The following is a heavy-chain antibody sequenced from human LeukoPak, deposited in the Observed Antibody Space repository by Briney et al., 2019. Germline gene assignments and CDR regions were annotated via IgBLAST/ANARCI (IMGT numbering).Heavy chain of an antibody. CDR1: GGTFSSYA. D-gene: IGHD3-22*01. J-gene: IGHJ5*02. Sequence: SVKVSCKASGGTFSSYATSWVRQAPGQGLEWMGGIIPIFGTANYAQKFQGRVTITADESTSTAYMELSSLRSEDTAVYYCARAGDSSGYYFNWFDPWGQGTLVTVSS. CDR2: IIPIFGTA. V-gene: IGHV1-69*01. CDR3: ARAGDSSGYYFNWFDP.